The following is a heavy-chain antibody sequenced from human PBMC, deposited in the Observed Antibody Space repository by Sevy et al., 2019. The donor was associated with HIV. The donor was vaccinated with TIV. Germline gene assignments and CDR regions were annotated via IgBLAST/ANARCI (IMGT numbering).Heavy chain of an antibody. Sequence: GGSLRLSCAASGFTFSKYSMSWVRQPPGKGLEWVSTLSFGCGEINYAGHVKGRFTISMDNSKSSVYLQMNNLRPEDTAVYYCAREGCTKPHDYWGQGTLVTVSS. J-gene: IGHJ4*02. CDR2: LSFGCGEI. CDR1: GFTFSKYS. V-gene: IGHV3-23*01. CDR3: AREGCTKPHDY. D-gene: IGHD2-8*01.